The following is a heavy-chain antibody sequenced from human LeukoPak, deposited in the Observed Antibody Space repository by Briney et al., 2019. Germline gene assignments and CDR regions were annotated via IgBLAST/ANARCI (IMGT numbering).Heavy chain of an antibody. CDR2: ISFDGNNK. D-gene: IGHD7-27*01. J-gene: IGHJ4*02. CDR1: GFSFSTYG. V-gene: IGHV3-30*18. CDR3: AKDWGNWGYGYYFDH. Sequence: GVSLRLSCEASGFSFSTYGMHWVRQAPGKGLEWVAVISFDGNNKYYPDSVKGRFTISRDNSKNTLYLQMNSLRDEDTAVYYCAKDWGNWGYGYYFDHWGQGTLVTVSS.